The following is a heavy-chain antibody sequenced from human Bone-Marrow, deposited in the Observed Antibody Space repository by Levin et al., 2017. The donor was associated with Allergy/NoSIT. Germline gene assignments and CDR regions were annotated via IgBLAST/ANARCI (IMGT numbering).Heavy chain of an antibody. J-gene: IGHJ4*02. V-gene: IGHV4-28*01. CDR2: IYYSGST. CDR1: GYSIRSSNW. Sequence: SETLSLTCAVSGYSIRSSNWWGWIRQPPGKGLEWIGYIYYSGSTYYNPSLKSRVTMSVDSSKNQVSLKLTSVTAVDTAVYYCAKKGDGSGWPIDYWGQGTVVTVSS. CDR3: AKKGDGSGWPIDY. D-gene: IGHD6-19*01.